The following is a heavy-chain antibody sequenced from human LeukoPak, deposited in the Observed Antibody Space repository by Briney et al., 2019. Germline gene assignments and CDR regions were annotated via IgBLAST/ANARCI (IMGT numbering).Heavy chain of an antibody. D-gene: IGHD2-15*01. CDR2: IIPIFGTA. CDR3: ARDSGGRSDYFDY. V-gene: IGHV1-69*13. Sequence: SVKVSCKASGGTFSSYAISWVRQAPGQGLEWMGGIIPIFGTADYAQKFQGRVTITADESTSTAYMELSSLRSEDTAVYYCARDSGGRSDYFDYWGQGTLVTVSS. J-gene: IGHJ4*02. CDR1: GGTFSSYA.